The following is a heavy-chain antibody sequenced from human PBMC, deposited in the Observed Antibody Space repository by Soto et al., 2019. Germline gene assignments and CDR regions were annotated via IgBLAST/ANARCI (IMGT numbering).Heavy chain of an antibody. J-gene: IGHJ5*02. Sequence: QVQLVQSGAEVKKPGSSVKVSCKTSGDTFSSYTISWVRQAPGQGLEWMGRIIPLLDITDYAQRFRCRVTLTADKPTSTANMELSSLRSEDTALYYCARDSDGLVPQQRHWFDPWGQGTQVTVSS. V-gene: IGHV1-69*08. D-gene: IGHD1-1*01. CDR2: IIPLLDIT. CDR3: ARDSDGLVPQQRHWFDP. CDR1: GDTFSSYT.